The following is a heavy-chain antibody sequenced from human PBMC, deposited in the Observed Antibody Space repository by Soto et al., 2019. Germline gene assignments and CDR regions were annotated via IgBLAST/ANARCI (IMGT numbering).Heavy chain of an antibody. CDR3: ARGIMAYGGNPDFDS. Sequence: QVQLQESGPGLVKPSQTLSLTCSVSGGTMTSGAYYWIWILQPPGQGLEWMGYIYYSGGTSSSPSLESPLNLSADTSRNRFYIKLRSVTAVETAVYYCARGIMAYGGNPDFDSWVNGTLVTVTS. V-gene: IGHV4-30-4*01. D-gene: IGHD2-15*01. J-gene: IGHJ4*01. CDR2: IYYSGGT. CDR1: GGTMTSGAYY.